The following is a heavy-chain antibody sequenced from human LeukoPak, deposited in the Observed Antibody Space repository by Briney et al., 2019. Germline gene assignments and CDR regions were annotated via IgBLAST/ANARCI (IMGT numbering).Heavy chain of an antibody. CDR1: GGSFSGYY. Sequence: PSETLSLTCAVYGGSFSGYYWSWIRQPPGKGLEWIGEINHSGSTNYNPSLKSRVTISVDTSKNQFSLKLSSVTAADTAVYYCARRSLYYYDSSGPYGYWGQGTLVTVSS. V-gene: IGHV4-34*01. D-gene: IGHD3-22*01. CDR3: ARRSLYYYDSSGPYGY. CDR2: INHSGST. J-gene: IGHJ4*02.